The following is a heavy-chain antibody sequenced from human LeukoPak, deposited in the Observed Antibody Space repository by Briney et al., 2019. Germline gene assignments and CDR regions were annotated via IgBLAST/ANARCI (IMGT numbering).Heavy chain of an antibody. CDR2: IDYRGST. CDR3: AAAAGRLWYFHL. V-gene: IGHV4-59*08. J-gene: IGHJ2*01. Sequence: KASETLSLTCTVSGGSISNYYWSWIRQPPGKGLEWIGYIDYRGSTNYNPSLKSRITISVDTSKNQFSLKLTSVTAADTAVYYCAAAAGRLWYFHLWGRGTLVTVSS. CDR1: GGSISNYY. D-gene: IGHD6-13*01.